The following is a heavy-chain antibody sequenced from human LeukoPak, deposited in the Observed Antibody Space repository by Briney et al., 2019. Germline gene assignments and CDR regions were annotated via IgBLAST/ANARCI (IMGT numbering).Heavy chain of an antibody. D-gene: IGHD6-13*01. CDR3: ARQGVIAAAGLYGMDV. J-gene: IGHJ6*02. CDR1: GGSISSSSYY. CDR2: IYYSGRT. Sequence: TSETLSLTCTVSGGSISSSSYYWGWIRQPPGKGLEWIGYIYYSGRTNYNPSLKSRVTISVDTSKNQFSLKLSSVTAADTAVYYCARQGVIAAAGLYGMDVWGQGTTVTVSS. V-gene: IGHV4-61*05.